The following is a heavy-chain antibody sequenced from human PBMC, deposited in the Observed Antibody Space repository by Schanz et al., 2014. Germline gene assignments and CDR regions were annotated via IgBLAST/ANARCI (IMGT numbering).Heavy chain of an antibody. CDR1: GFTFSAYA. D-gene: IGHD3-3*01. CDR3: VRDSFFAFDY. CDR2: VSRSTPDI. V-gene: IGHV3-48*01. J-gene: IGHJ4*02. Sequence: EVQLLESGGGLVQPGGSLRLSCAASGFTFSAYAMNWVRQAPGKGLEWVSYVSRSTPDIYYADSVKGRFTMSRDNAKNSVFLQMNSLRAEDTAVYYCVRDSFFAFDYWGQGTLVTVSS.